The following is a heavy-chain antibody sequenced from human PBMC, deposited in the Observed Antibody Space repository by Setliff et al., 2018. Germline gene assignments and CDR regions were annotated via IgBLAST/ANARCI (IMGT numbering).Heavy chain of an antibody. CDR3: ARQAVAGSDAFDI. D-gene: IGHD6-19*01. CDR1: GYSFTSYW. J-gene: IGHJ3*02. V-gene: IGHV5-51*01. CDR2: IYPGDSDT. Sequence: PGESLKISCKGSGYSFTSYWIGWVRQMPGKGLEWMGIIYPGDSDTRYSPSFQGQVTISADKSISTAYLQWSSQKASDTAMYYCARQAVAGSDAFDIWGQGTMVTVSS.